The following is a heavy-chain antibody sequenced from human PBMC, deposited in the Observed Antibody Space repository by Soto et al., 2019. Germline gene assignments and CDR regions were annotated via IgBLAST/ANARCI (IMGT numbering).Heavy chain of an antibody. J-gene: IGHJ5*02. CDR1: GGSISSGDYY. V-gene: IGHV4-30-4*01. CDR3: ARYRGGYRDTGALDP. Sequence: QVQLQESGPGLVKPSQTLSLTCTVSGGSISSGDYYWSWIRQPPGKGLEWIGYIYYSGSTYYNPSLKSRITISIYTSKNQFTLKLSSVTAADTAVYYCARYRGGYRDTGALDPWGQGTLVTVSS. D-gene: IGHD3-16*02. CDR2: IYYSGST.